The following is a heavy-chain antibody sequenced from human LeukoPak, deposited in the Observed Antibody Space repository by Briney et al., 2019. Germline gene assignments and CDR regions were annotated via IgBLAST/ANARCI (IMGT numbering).Heavy chain of an antibody. CDR1: GYTFTTYS. V-gene: IGHV1-3*01. CDR3: ARDSTLAWGDCWFDP. D-gene: IGHD3/OR15-3a*01. Sequence: ASVKVSCKASGYTFTTYSIHWLRQAPGQRPEWMGWINVGNGDTKYSQKFQGRVTLTRDTSASTAYMDLSSLRSEDTALYYCARDSTLAWGDCWFDPWGQGTLVTASS. CDR2: INVGNGDT. J-gene: IGHJ5*02.